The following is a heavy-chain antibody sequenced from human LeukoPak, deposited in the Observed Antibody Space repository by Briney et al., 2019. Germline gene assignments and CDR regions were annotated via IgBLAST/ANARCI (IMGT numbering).Heavy chain of an antibody. D-gene: IGHD6-19*01. J-gene: IGHJ3*02. CDR2: ISYDGSNK. V-gene: IGHV3-30*14. CDR1: GFTFSSYA. Sequence: GGSLRLSCAASGFTFSSYAMHWVRQAPGKGLEWVAVISYDGSNKYYADSVKGRFTISRDNSENTLYLQMNSLRAEDTAVYYCATTPATVAGGHDAFDTWGQGTMVTVSS. CDR3: ATTPATVAGGHDAFDT.